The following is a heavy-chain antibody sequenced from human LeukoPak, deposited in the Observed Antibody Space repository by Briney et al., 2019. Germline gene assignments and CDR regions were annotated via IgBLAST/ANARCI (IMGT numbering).Heavy chain of an antibody. Sequence: GGSLRLSCAASGFTSDDYAMHWIRQPPGKGLEWVSLITGDGGSTFYADSVKGRFTISRDNNKNSLYLQMNSLRSEDTALYYCAKIGSTIGGYWGQGTLVTVAS. J-gene: IGHJ4*02. CDR2: ITGDGGST. D-gene: IGHD5-24*01. CDR1: GFTSDDYA. V-gene: IGHV3-43*02. CDR3: AKIGSTIGGY.